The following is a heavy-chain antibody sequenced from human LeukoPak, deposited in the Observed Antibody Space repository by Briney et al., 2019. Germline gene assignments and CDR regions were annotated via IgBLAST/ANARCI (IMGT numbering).Heavy chain of an antibody. CDR1: GFSFNNYA. Sequence: GGSLRLSCVASGFSFNNYAMNWVRQAPGKGLEWVSLIIGSSGSTFYADSVKGRFTISRDKTKNTLYLQMNSLRAEDTAVYYCAKGAYDYIEIAYFDYWGQGSLVTVSS. CDR2: IIGSSGST. D-gene: IGHD5-12*01. V-gene: IGHV3-23*01. CDR3: AKGAYDYIEIAYFDY. J-gene: IGHJ4*02.